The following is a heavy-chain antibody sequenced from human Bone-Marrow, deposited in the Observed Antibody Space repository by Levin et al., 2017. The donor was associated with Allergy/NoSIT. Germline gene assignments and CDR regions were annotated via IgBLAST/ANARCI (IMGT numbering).Heavy chain of an antibody. Sequence: QSGGSLRLSCAASGFTFSNFALHWVRQAPGKGLEWVALISFDGSTKYYADSVKGRFTISRDNSKNTLYLQMNSLRAEDTAVYFCARNRLAKYSSSWFNWFDPWGQGTLVTVSS. CDR1: GFTFSNFA. V-gene: IGHV3-30-3*01. J-gene: IGHJ5*02. CDR2: ISFDGSTK. D-gene: IGHD6-13*01. CDR3: ARNRLAKYSSSWFNWFDP.